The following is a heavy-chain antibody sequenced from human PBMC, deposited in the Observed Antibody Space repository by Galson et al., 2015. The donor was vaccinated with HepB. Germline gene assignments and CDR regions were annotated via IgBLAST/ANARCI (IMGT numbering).Heavy chain of an antibody. CDR3: AKQAAVAGSSPYFDY. CDR1: GFTFSSYA. Sequence: SLRLSCAASGFTFSSYAMSWVRQAPGKGLEWVSAISGSGGSTYYADSVKGRFTISRDNSKNTLYLQMNSLRAEDTAVYYCAKQAAVAGSSPYFDYWGQGTLVTVPS. V-gene: IGHV3-23*01. J-gene: IGHJ4*02. CDR2: ISGSGGST. D-gene: IGHD6-19*01.